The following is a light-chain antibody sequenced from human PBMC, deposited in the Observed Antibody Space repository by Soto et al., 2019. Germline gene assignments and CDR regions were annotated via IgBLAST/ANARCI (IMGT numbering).Light chain of an antibody. CDR2: EGS. V-gene: IGLV2-23*03. Sequence: QSALTQPASVSGSPGQSITISCTGTSGDVGSYNLVSWYQQHPGKAPKLMIYEGSKRPSGVSNRFSGSKSANTASLTISGLQAEDEAHYYCCSYAGSSTFEVFGGGTKLTVL. CDR3: CSYAGSSTFEV. CDR1: SGDVGSYNL. J-gene: IGLJ2*01.